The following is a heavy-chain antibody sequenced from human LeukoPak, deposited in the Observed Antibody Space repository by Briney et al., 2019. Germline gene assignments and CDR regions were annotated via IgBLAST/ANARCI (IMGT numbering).Heavy chain of an antibody. J-gene: IGHJ6*02. CDR1: GYTFTSYG. D-gene: IGHD3-9*01. Sequence: ASMKVSCKASGYTFTSYGISWVRQAPGQGLEWMGWISAYNGNTNYAQKLQGRVTMTTDTSTSTAYMELRSLRSDDTAVYYCAREGDRYFDWLTRDYYYYGMDVWGQGTTVTVSS. CDR2: ISAYNGNT. V-gene: IGHV1-18*01. CDR3: AREGDRYFDWLTRDYYYYGMDV.